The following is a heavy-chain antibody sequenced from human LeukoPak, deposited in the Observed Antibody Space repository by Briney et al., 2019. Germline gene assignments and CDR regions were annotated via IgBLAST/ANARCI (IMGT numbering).Heavy chain of an antibody. V-gene: IGHV1-18*01. CDR1: GYTFTSYG. D-gene: IGHD6-13*01. Sequence: ASVKVSCKASGYTFTSYGISWVRQAPGQGLEWMGWISAYNGNTNYAQKLQGRVTMTTDTSTSTAYMELRSLRSDDTAVYYCARRAAGTWDNYYYGMDVWGQGTTVTVSS. J-gene: IGHJ6*02. CDR2: ISAYNGNT. CDR3: ARRAAGTWDNYYYGMDV.